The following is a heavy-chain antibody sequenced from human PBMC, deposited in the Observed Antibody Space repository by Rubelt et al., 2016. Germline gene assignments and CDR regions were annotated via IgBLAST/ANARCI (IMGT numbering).Heavy chain of an antibody. V-gene: IGHV3-30*18. D-gene: IGHD3-16*01. CDR2: MSYDGSNE. CDR1: GLTFRGYG. Sequence: QVQLVESGGGVVQPGRSLRLSCAASGLTFRGYGMHWVRQAPGKGLEWVAVMSYDGSNEYYADSVKGRFTISRDNSKDTLYLQMNSLGAEDTAVYYCAKDWGGLDVWGQGTTVTVSS. J-gene: IGHJ6*02. CDR3: AKDWGGLDV.